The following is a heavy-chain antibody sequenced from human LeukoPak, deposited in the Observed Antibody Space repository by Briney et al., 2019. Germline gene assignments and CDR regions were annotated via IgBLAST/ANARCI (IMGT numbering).Heavy chain of an antibody. CDR2: IIPIFGTA. D-gene: IGHD3-3*01. V-gene: IGHV1-69*01. Sequence: SVKVSCKASGGTFSSYAISWVRQAPGQGLEWMGGIIPIFGTANYAQKFQGRVTITADESTSTAYMELSSLRSEDTAVYYCASHNVYYDFWSGCREYDAFDIWGQGTMVTVSS. CDR3: ASHNVYYDFWSGCREYDAFDI. J-gene: IGHJ3*02. CDR1: GGTFSSYA.